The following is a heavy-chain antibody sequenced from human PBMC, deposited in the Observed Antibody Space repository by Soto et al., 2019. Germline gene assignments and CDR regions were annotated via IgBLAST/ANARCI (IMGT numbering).Heavy chain of an antibody. Sequence: VQLVQSGAEVKKPEASVKVSCKTSGYIFTSYPIHWVRQAPGQRLEWMGWINPAKGDAGSSQGLQGRVTFTSDASANTVHLELINLRSEDTAVYYCARKGYFGSGIYHFDSWGQGTLVTVSA. V-gene: IGHV1-3*01. CDR1: GYIFTSYP. D-gene: IGHD3-10*01. CDR3: ARKGYFGSGIYHFDS. J-gene: IGHJ4*02. CDR2: INPAKGDA.